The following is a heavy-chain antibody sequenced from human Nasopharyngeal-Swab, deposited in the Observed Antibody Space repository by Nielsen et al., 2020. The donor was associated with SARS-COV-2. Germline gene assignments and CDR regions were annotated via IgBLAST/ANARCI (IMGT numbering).Heavy chain of an antibody. V-gene: IGHV1-18*01. J-gene: IGHJ4*02. CDR1: GYIFTSYD. Sequence: ASVKVSCKASGYIFTSYDISWVRPGRGQGLEWMGWIGAYNGNTNYAQKFQDRVTMTTDTSTSTVYMELRSLRSDDTAVYYCARHGVAEDYWGQGTLVTVSS. CDR3: ARHGVAEDY. D-gene: IGHD3-3*01. CDR2: IGAYNGNT.